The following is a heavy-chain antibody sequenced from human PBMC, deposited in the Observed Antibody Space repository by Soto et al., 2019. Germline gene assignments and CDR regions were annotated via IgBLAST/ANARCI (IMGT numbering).Heavy chain of an antibody. CDR1: GGSISSYY. CDR2: IYYSGST. V-gene: IGHV4-59*08. CDR3: ARQSGAVAGTYYYYYYGMDV. D-gene: IGHD6-19*01. J-gene: IGHJ6*02. Sequence: PSETLSLTCTVSGGSISSYYWSWIRQPPGKGLEWIGYIYYSGSTNYNPSLKSRVTISVDTSKNQFSLKLSSVTAADTAVYYCARQSGAVAGTYYYYYYGMDVWGQGTTVTVS.